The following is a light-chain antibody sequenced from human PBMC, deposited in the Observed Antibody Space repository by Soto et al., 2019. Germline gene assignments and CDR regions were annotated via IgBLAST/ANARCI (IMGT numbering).Light chain of an antibody. J-gene: IGKJ5*01. Sequence: AIRMTQSPSSLSASTGDRVTITCRASQRIPNYLAWYQQKPGRAPKVLIYAVSTLQNGLPSRFSGSGSGTDFTLTINTLQSEDSATYFCQQYYSYPLTFGQGTRLEIK. V-gene: IGKV1-8*01. CDR3: QQYYSYPLT. CDR2: AVS. CDR1: QRIPNY.